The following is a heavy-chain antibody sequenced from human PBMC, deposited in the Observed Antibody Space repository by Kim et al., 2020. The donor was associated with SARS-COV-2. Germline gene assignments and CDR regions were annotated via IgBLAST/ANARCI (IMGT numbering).Heavy chain of an antibody. CDR3: AKGPYSSSWYFFQH. J-gene: IGHJ1*01. D-gene: IGHD6-13*01. Sequence: AESVKGRFTISRDNSKNTLSLQMNSLRAEDTAVYYCAKGPYSSSWYFFQHWGQGTLVTVSS. V-gene: IGHV3-23*01.